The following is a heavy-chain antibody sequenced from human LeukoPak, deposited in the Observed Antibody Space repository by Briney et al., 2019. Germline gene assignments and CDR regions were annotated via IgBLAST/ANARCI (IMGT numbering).Heavy chain of an antibody. D-gene: IGHD6-13*01. J-gene: IGHJ4*02. CDR3: ATGISLAAYSSSWYRPSGDFDY. CDR1: GYTLTELS. Sequence: ASVKVSCKVSGYTLTELSMHWVRQAPGKGLEWMGGFDPEDGETIYAQKFQGRVTMTEDTSTDTAYMELSSLRSEDTAVYYCATGISLAAYSSSWYRPSGDFDYWGQGTLDTVSS. CDR2: FDPEDGET. V-gene: IGHV1-24*01.